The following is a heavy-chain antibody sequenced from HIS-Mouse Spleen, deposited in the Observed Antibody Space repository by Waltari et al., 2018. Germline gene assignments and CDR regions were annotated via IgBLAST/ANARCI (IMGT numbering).Heavy chain of an antibody. J-gene: IGHJ4*02. D-gene: IGHD1-1*01. Sequence: GAEVKKPGASVKVSCKASGYTFTGYYMHWVRQAPGQGLEWMGWINPNSGGTNYAQKFQGRVTMTRDTSISTAYMKLRRLRSDDASVYYCASVMRYNWNDVPGTNFDYWGQGTLVTVSS. CDR2: INPNSGGT. CDR1: GYTFTGYY. V-gene: IGHV1-2*02. CDR3: ASVMRYNWNDVPGTNFDY.